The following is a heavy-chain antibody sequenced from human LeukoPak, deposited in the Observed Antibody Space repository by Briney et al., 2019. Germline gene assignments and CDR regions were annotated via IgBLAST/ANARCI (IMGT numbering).Heavy chain of an antibody. CDR1: GFTLSSYA. V-gene: IGHV3-30*04. CDR3: ARMPEEADYYGMDV. D-gene: IGHD1-14*01. Sequence: GGSLRLSCAASGFTLSSYAMHWVRQAPGKGLEWVAVISYDGANKYYADSVKGRFTISRDISKNTLYLQMNSLRGEDTAVYYCARMPEEADYYGMDVWGKGTTVTVSS. CDR2: ISYDGANK. J-gene: IGHJ6*04.